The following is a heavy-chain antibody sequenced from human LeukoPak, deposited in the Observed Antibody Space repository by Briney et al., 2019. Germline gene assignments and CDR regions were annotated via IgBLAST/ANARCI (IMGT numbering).Heavy chain of an antibody. CDR2: ISYDGGNK. J-gene: IGHJ5*02. Sequence: PRRSLRLSCAASGFTFSSYAMHWVRQAPGKGLEWVAVISYDGGNKYYADSVKGRFTISRDNSKNTLYLQMNSLRAGDTAVYSCARGGGSCSSTSCYFRWFDPWGQGTLVTVSS. CDR1: GFTFSSYA. V-gene: IGHV3-30-3*01. D-gene: IGHD2-2*01. CDR3: ARGGGSCSSTSCYFRWFDP.